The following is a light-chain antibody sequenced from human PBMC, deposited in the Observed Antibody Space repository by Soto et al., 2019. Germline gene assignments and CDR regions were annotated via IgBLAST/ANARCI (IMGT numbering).Light chain of an antibody. CDR3: QQYRSSPYT. CDR1: QSVSSSY. J-gene: IGKJ2*01. CDR2: GAS. Sequence: EIVLTQSPGTLSLSPGERATLSCRASQSVSSSYLAWYQQKPGQAPRLLIYGASSRATGIPDRFSGSGSGTDFTLTISRLEPEDFAVYYCQQYRSSPYTFGQGTKLELK. V-gene: IGKV3-20*01.